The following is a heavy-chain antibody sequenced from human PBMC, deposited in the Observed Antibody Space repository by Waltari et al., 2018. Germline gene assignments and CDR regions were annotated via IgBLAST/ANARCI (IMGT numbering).Heavy chain of an antibody. CDR3: ARRKGYDILTGFPYPFDY. Sequence: QLQLQESGPGLVKPSETLSLTCTVSGGSISSSSYYWGWIRQPPGKGLEWIGSIYYSGSTYYNPSLKSRVTISVDTSKNQFSLKLSSVTAADTAVYYCARRKGYDILTGFPYPFDYWGQGTLVTVSS. D-gene: IGHD3-9*01. CDR2: IYYSGST. V-gene: IGHV4-39*01. J-gene: IGHJ4*02. CDR1: GGSISSSSYY.